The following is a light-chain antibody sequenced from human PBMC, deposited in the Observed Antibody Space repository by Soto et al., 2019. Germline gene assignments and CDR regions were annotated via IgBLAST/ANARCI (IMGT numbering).Light chain of an antibody. J-gene: IGKJ5*01. CDR1: QSVSSTY. Sequence: EIVLTQSPCTLSLSPGERATLSCRASQSVSSTYLIWYQQKPGQAPRLLIYDASNRATGIPARFSGSGSGTDFTLTISSLEHEDFAVYYCQQRSNWHPITFGQGTRLEIK. CDR2: DAS. V-gene: IGKV3D-20*02. CDR3: QQRSNWHPIT.